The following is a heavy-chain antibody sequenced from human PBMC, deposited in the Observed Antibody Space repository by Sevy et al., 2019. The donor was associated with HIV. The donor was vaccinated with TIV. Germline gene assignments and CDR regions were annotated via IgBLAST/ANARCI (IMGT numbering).Heavy chain of an antibody. CDR3: ARAEEDADYSSYYFYGMDV. J-gene: IGHJ6*02. Sequence: GGCLRLSCAASGFIFSNYYMSWIRQAPGKGLEWVSYISTSGTTILYADSVKGRFTISRDNAKNSLYLQMNILRAEDTAVYFCARAEEDADYSSYYFYGMDVWGQGTTVTVSS. D-gene: IGHD4-17*01. CDR2: ISTSGTTI. V-gene: IGHV3-11*01. CDR1: GFIFSNYY.